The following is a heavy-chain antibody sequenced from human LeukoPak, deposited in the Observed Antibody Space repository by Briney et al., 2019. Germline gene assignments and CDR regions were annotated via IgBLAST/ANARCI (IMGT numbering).Heavy chain of an antibody. D-gene: IGHD5-24*01. CDR3: AKEGRWLQLGGAFDI. CDR1: GFIFSSYA. V-gene: IGHV3-23*01. J-gene: IGHJ3*02. CDR2: ISDSGGST. Sequence: AGGSLRLSCAASGFIFSSYAMSWVRQAPGKGLEWVSAISDSGGSTNYAGSVKGRFTISRDNSKNTLYLQMNSLRADDTAVYYCAKEGRWLQLGGAFDIWGQGTMVTVSS.